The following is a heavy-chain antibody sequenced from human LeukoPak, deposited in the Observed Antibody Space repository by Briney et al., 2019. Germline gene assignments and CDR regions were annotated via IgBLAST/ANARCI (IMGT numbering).Heavy chain of an antibody. CDR1: GFTFSSYG. V-gene: IGHV3-30*02. CDR3: AKLSYSSGWSYYYYYYMDV. D-gene: IGHD6-19*01. Sequence: GGSLRLSCAASGFTFSSYGMKWVRQAPGKGLEWVAFIRYDGSNKYYADSVKGRFTISRDNSKNTLYLQMNSLRAEDTAVYYCAKLSYSSGWSYYYYYYMDVWGKGTTVTISS. CDR2: IRYDGSNK. J-gene: IGHJ6*03.